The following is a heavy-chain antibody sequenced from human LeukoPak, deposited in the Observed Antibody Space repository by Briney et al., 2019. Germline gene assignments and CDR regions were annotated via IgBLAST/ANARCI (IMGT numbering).Heavy chain of an antibody. CDR1: GFTFSRYA. CDR2: IWFDGKTY. Sequence: GRSLRLSCAASGFTFSRYALHWVRQAPGKGLEWVAVIWFDGKTYNYAGSVEGRFTISRDNSKNTLSLQMNSLRAEDTAVYYCARDGLETTVVPAYYFDYWGQGTLVTVSS. V-gene: IGHV3-33*08. CDR3: ARDGLETTVVPAYYFDY. J-gene: IGHJ4*02. D-gene: IGHD2-2*01.